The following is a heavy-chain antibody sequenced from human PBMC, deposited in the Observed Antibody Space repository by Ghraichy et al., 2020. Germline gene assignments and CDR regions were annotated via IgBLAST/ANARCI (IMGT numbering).Heavy chain of an antibody. Sequence: SETLSLTCTVSGGSISSSSYYWGWIRQPPGKGLEWIGSIYYSGSTYYNPSLKSRVTISVDTSKNQFSLKLSSVTAADTAVYYCARHRVSGWLDYWGQGTLVTVSS. V-gene: IGHV4-39*01. CDR1: GGSISSSSYY. CDR2: IYYSGST. J-gene: IGHJ4*02. D-gene: IGHD6-19*01. CDR3: ARHRVSGWLDY.